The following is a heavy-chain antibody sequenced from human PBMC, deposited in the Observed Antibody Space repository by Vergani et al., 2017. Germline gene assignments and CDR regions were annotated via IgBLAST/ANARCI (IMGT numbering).Heavy chain of an antibody. CDR2: ISGSGGST. D-gene: IGHD3-10*01. J-gene: IGHJ4*02. Sequence: EVQLLESGGGLVQPGGSLRLSCAASGFTFRSYAMSWVRRAPGKGLECVSAISGSGGSTYYADSVKGRFTISRDNSKNTLYLQMNSLRADDTAVYYCAKDGSGIYPTFDYWGQGTLVTVSA. CDR1: GFTFRSYA. CDR3: AKDGSGIYPTFDY. V-gene: IGHV3-23*01.